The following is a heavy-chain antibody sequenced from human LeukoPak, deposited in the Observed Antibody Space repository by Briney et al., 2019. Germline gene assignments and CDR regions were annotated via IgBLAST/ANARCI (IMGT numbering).Heavy chain of an antibody. J-gene: IGHJ5*02. V-gene: IGHV4-30-2*01. Sequence: SETLSLTCTISGGSFSWGGSYWSWIRQPPGKGLEWIGYIYHSGSTYYNPSLKSRVTISVDRSKNQFSLKLSSVTAADTAVYYCARADYDSSGSNWFDPWGQGTLVTVSS. D-gene: IGHD3-22*01. CDR1: GGSFSWGGSY. CDR2: IYHSGST. CDR3: ARADYDSSGSNWFDP.